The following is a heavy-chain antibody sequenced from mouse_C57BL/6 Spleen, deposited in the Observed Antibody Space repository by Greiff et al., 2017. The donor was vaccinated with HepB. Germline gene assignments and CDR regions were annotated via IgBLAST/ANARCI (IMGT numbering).Heavy chain of an antibody. CDR2: IDPETGGT. V-gene: IGHV1-15*01. Sequence: QVQLKQSGAELVRPGASVTLSCKASGYTFTDYEMHWVKQTPVHGLEWIGAIDPETGGTAYNQKFKGKAILTADKSSSTAYMELRSLTSEDSAVYYCTSRRELGRWYFDVWGTGTTVTVSS. D-gene: IGHD4-1*01. J-gene: IGHJ1*03. CDR1: GYTFTDYE. CDR3: TSRRELGRWYFDV.